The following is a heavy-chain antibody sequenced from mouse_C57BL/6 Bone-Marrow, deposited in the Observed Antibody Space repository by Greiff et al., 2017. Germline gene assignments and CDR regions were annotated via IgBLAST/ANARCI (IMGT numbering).Heavy chain of an antibody. J-gene: IGHJ1*03. CDR2: ISYDGSN. V-gene: IGHV3-6*01. Sequence: EVQLQQSGPGLVKPSQSLSLTCSVTGYSITSGYYWNWIRQFPGNKLEWMGYISYDGSNNYNPSLKNRISITRDTSKNQFFLKLNSVTTEDTATYYCAREHKIYYGLWGTGTTVTVSS. CDR1: GYSITSGYY. CDR3: AREHKIYYGL.